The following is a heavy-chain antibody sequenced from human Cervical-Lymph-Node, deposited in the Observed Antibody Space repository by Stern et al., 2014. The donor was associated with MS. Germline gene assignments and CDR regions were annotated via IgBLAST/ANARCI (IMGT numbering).Heavy chain of an antibody. CDR3: ARDRTVTTYYYSYGMDV. Sequence: VQLVESGGGVVQPGRSLRLSCAASGFTFSYSTMHWVRQAPGKGLEWVATVSYDGSDEYYPASVKGRFTISRDNSKNTLYLQVNSLRAEDTGVYFCARDRTVTTYYYSYGMDVWGQGTTVTVSS. V-gene: IGHV3-30*04. D-gene: IGHD4-11*01. CDR1: GFTFSYST. J-gene: IGHJ6*02. CDR2: VSYDGSDE.